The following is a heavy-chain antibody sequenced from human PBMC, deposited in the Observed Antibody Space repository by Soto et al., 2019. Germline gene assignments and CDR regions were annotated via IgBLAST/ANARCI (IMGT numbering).Heavy chain of an antibody. CDR1: GGSFSGYY. CDR3: ARGSRKPSGSNNY. CDR2: INHSGST. D-gene: IGHD6-19*01. Sequence: SETLSLTCAVYGGSFSGYYWSWIRQPPGKGLEWIGEINHSGSTNYNPSLKSRVTISIDTSKNQFSLKLSSVTAADTAVYYCARGSRKPSGSNNYRGQGPLVTVSS. V-gene: IGHV4-34*01. J-gene: IGHJ4*01.